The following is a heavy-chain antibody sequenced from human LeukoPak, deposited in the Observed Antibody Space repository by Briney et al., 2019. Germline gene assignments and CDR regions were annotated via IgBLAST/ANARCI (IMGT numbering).Heavy chain of an antibody. D-gene: IGHD6-13*01. V-gene: IGHV3-9*01. CDR2: ISWNSGSI. CDR1: GLTFDDYA. Sequence: GRSLRLSCAASGLTFDDYAMHWVRQAPGKGLEWVSGISWNSGSIGYADSVKGRFPISRDNAKNSLYLQMNSLRSDDTAVYYCARATPFIAAAGKGWFDPWGQGTLVTVSS. CDR3: ARATPFIAAAGKGWFDP. J-gene: IGHJ5*02.